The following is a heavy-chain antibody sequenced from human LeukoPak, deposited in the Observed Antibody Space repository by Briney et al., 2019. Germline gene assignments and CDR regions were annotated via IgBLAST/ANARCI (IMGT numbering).Heavy chain of an antibody. CDR3: ASGPVFLEWPLGDYYYYMDV. CDR1: GYTFTGYY. J-gene: IGHJ6*03. CDR2: INPNSGGT. D-gene: IGHD3-3*01. V-gene: IGHV1-2*02. Sequence: GASVKVSCKASGYTFTGYYMHWVRQAPGQGLEWMGWINPNSGGTNYAQKFQGRVTMTRDTSISTAYMELSRLRSDDTAVYYCASGPVFLEWPLGDYYYYMDVWGKGTTVTVSS.